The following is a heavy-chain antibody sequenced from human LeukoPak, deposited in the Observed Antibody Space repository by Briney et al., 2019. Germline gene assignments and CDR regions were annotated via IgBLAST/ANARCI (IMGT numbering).Heavy chain of an antibody. Sequence: SETLSLTCAVSGGSITTGGYSWSWIRQTPGKGLEWIAYMHDSGSTYYNPSLKSRIIISLDTSKNQVSLKLHSVTAADTAVYYCARVYYSRSYDYWYFDLWGRGTLVTVSS. D-gene: IGHD6-13*01. J-gene: IGHJ2*01. CDR3: ARVYYSRSYDYWYFDL. CDR2: MHDSGST. V-gene: IGHV4-30-4*07. CDR1: GGSITTGGYS.